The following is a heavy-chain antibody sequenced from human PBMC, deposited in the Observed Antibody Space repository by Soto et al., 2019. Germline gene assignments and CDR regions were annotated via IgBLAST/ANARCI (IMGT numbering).Heavy chain of an antibody. Sequence: QVQLVESGGGVVQPGRSLRLSCAASGFPFSSYAMHWVRQAPGKGLEWVAVISCDGSNKYYADSVKGRLTISRDNSKNTLYLQMNSLRAEDTAVYYCARDGPYSYGTFDYWGQGTLVTVSS. J-gene: IGHJ4*02. CDR1: GFPFSSYA. CDR3: ARDGPYSYGTFDY. D-gene: IGHD5-18*01. V-gene: IGHV3-30-3*01. CDR2: ISCDGSNK.